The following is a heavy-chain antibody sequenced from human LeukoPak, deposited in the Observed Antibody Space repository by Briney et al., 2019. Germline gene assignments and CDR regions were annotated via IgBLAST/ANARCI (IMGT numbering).Heavy chain of an antibody. CDR1: GFTFRIFW. CDR3: SRDYSYDSGY. Sequence: GGSLRLSCAASGFTFRIFWTHCVRQAPGKGLVWVSRITTDGTSTSYADPVKGRFTISRDNAKNTLYLQMNSLRAEDTAVYYCSRDYSYDSGYWGLGTLVTVSS. CDR2: ITTDGTST. D-gene: IGHD3-16*01. V-gene: IGHV3-74*01. J-gene: IGHJ4*02.